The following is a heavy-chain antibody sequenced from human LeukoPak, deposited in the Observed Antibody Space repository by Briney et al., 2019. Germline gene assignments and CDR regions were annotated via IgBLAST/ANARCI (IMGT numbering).Heavy chain of an antibody. D-gene: IGHD3-16*01. V-gene: IGHV3-74*01. CDR3: VRDRYYVPDY. Sequence: GGSLRLPCAASGFTFSSTWMHWFRQAPGKGPVWVSRIHSDGSSTIYADSVKGRFTISRDNARNTLYLQMNSLRAEDTAVYYCVRDRYYVPDYWGQGTLVTVSS. CDR2: IHSDGSST. J-gene: IGHJ4*02. CDR1: GFTFSSTW.